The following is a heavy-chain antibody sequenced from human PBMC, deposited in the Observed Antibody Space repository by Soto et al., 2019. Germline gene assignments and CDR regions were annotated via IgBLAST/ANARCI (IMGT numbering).Heavy chain of an antibody. CDR2: LYYSGST. Sequence: QVQLQESGPGLVKPSETLSLTCTVSGGSISSYYWSWIRQPPGKGLEWIGYLYYSGSTTYHPSLRSRLPPSFDTSKNQSSLTPSSVTAADTAGHYSARRYGACFDYWGQGTLVTVSS. CDR1: GGSISSYY. CDR3: ARRYGACFDY. V-gene: IGHV4-59*08. J-gene: IGHJ4*02. D-gene: IGHD5-18*01.